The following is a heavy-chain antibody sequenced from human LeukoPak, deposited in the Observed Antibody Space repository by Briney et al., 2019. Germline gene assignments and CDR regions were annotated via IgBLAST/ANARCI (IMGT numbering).Heavy chain of an antibody. CDR3: ARVLRYCSGGNCYSGGLGYMDV. V-gene: IGHV3-48*04. Sequence: EGSLRLSCVASGFSFSTYGMSWVRQAPGKGLEWVSSISRSGSTKYYADSVKGRFTISRDNAKNSLFLQMNSPRAEDTAVYYCARVLRYCSGGNCYSGGLGYMDVWGKGTTVTISS. D-gene: IGHD2-15*01. CDR2: ISRSGSTK. CDR1: GFSFSTYG. J-gene: IGHJ6*03.